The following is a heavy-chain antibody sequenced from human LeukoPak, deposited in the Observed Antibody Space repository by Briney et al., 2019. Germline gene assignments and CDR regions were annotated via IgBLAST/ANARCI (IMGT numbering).Heavy chain of an antibody. Sequence: SETLSLTCTVSGGSITTYYWSWIRQPPGEGLEYIGQIHSSGSTYYNPSLKSRVTISVDTSKNQFSLKLSSVTAADTAVYSCARQRGYYEVTGLDPWGQGTLVTVSS. J-gene: IGHJ5*02. V-gene: IGHV4-59*08. D-gene: IGHD3-3*01. CDR3: ARQRGYYEVTGLDP. CDR1: GGSITTYY. CDR2: IHSSGST.